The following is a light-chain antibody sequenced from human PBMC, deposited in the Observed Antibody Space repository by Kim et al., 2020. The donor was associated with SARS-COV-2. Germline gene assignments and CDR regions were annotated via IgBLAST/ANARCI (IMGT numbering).Light chain of an antibody. J-gene: IGKJ2*01. CDR1: QTISNS. CDR2: TAS. CDR3: QQSYSAPYT. V-gene: IGKV1-39*01. Sequence: DIQMTQSPSSLSASVGDRVIITCRASQTISNSLNWYRQPVGRATDLLIYTASSLQTGVPSRFRGSGSGTDFTLTIDSLQPEDFATYYCQQSYSAPYTFGQRTKLEI.